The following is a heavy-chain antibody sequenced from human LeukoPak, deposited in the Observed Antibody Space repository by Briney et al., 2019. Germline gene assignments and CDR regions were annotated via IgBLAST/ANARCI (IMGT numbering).Heavy chain of an antibody. CDR2: IYTSGST. J-gene: IGHJ4*02. CDR3: ASGGSCYDY. Sequence: SQTLSLTCTVSGGSISSGSYYWSWIRQPAGKGLEWIGRIYTSGSTNYNPSLKSRVTISVDTSKNQFSLKLSSVTAADTAVYYCASGGSCYDYWGQGTLVTVSS. D-gene: IGHD2-2*01. CDR1: GGSISSGSYY. V-gene: IGHV4-61*02.